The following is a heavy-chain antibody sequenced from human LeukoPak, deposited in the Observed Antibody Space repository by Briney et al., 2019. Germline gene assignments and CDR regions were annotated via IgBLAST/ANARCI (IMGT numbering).Heavy chain of an antibody. CDR2: ISYDGTIE. Sequence: GGSLRLSCAASGLTVSSNYMSWVRQAPGKGLEWVTVISYDGTIEYYADSVKGRFTISKDNSKNRLYLQMNSLRTEDTAVYFCARGGQQMSDAMDVWGQGTTVTVSS. CDR1: GLTVSSNY. J-gene: IGHJ6*02. D-gene: IGHD6-13*01. CDR3: ARGGQQMSDAMDV. V-gene: IGHV3-30*13.